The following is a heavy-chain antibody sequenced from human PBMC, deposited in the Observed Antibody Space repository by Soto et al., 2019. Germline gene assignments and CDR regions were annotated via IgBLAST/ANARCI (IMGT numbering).Heavy chain of an antibody. CDR1: GGSFSGYY. V-gene: IGHV4-34*01. D-gene: IGHD3-3*01. CDR2: INHSGST. J-gene: IGHJ6*02. Sequence: PSETLSLTCAVYGGSFSGYYWSWIRQPPGKGLEWIGEINHSGSTNYNPSLKSRVTISVDTSKNQFSLKLSSVTAADTAVYYCARTGGGTIFGVAIDYYYGMDVWGQGTTVTVSS. CDR3: ARTGGGTIFGVAIDYYYGMDV.